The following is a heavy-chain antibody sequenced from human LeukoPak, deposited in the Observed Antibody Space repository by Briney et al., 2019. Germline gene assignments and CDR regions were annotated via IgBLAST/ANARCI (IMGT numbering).Heavy chain of an antibody. CDR1: GGSISSSGYY. J-gene: IGHJ4*02. Sequence: SETLSLTCTVSGGSISSSGYYWGWIRQPPGKGLEWIGSIYYSGSTYYNPSLKSRVTISVDTSKNQFSLKLSSVTAADTAVYYCARADSYGVYFDYWGQGTLVTVSS. CDR3: ARADSYGVYFDY. V-gene: IGHV4-39*07. D-gene: IGHD5-18*01. CDR2: IYYSGST.